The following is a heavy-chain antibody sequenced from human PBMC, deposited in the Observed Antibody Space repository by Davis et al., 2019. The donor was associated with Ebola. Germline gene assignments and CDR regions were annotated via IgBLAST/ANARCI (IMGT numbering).Heavy chain of an antibody. CDR3: TTRGFDS. CDR1: GFTFSGSS. D-gene: IGHD3-10*01. CDR2: IRTTAYNYAT. Sequence: GGSLRLSCAASGFTFSGSSMQWVRQAPGKGLEWVGRIRTTAYNYATVYPASVKGRFTISRDDSKSATYLQMTSLRIEDTAVYYCTTRGFDSWGLGTLVTVSS. V-gene: IGHV3-73*01. J-gene: IGHJ4*02.